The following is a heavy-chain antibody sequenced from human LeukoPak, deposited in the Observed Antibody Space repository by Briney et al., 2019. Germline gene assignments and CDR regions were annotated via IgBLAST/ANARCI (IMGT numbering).Heavy chain of an antibody. CDR1: GGSISRSSYY. J-gene: IGHJ3*02. V-gene: IGHV4-39*01. CDR2: IYYSGST. CDR3: ARSAINSSFDAFDI. D-gene: IGHD6-13*01. Sequence: SETLSLTFTVSGGSISRSSYYWGWIRQPPGKGLEWIGSIYYSGSTYYNPSLKSRVTISVDTSKNQFSLKLSSVTAADTAVYYCARSAINSSFDAFDIWGQGTMVTVSS.